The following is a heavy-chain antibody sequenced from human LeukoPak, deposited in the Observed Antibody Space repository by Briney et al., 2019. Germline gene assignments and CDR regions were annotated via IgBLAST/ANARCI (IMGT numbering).Heavy chain of an antibody. CDR1: GYTFTSYG. J-gene: IGHJ4*02. D-gene: IGHD2-8*01. CDR2: ISVYNHNT. Sequence: ASVKVSCKASGYTFTSYGISWVRQAPGQGLECMGWISVYNHNTHYAQNFQGRVTVTTDTSTSTAYMELRSLRSDDTAVYYCARTNLDCKNGVCYDYWGQGTLVTVSS. CDR3: ARTNLDCKNGVCYDY. V-gene: IGHV1-18*01.